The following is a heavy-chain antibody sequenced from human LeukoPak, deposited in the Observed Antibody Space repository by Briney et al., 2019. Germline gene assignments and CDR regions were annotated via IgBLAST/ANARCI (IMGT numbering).Heavy chain of an antibody. D-gene: IGHD3-10*01. J-gene: IGHJ4*02. CDR1: GFTVSSNY. CDR3: ARDSFHYYGSGSYHY. CDR2: IYSGGST. V-gene: IGHV3-66*01. Sequence: GGSLRLSCAASGFTVSSNYMSWVRQAPGKGLEWVSVIYSGGSTYYADSVKGRFTISRDNSKNTLYLQMNSLRAEDTAVCYCARDSFHYYGSGSYHYWGQGTLVTVSS.